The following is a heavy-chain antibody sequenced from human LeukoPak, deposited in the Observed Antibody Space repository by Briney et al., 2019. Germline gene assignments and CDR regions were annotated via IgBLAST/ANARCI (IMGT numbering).Heavy chain of an antibody. CDR3: AIRRYCSGGSCYTPSPYGMDV. Sequence: GASVKVSCKASGGTFSSYAISWVRQAPGQGLEWMGRIIPILGIANYAQKFQGRVTITADKSTSTAYMELSRLRSDDTAVYYCAIRRYCSGGSCYTPSPYGMDVWGQGTTVTVSS. CDR2: IIPILGIA. D-gene: IGHD2-15*01. CDR1: GGTFSSYA. J-gene: IGHJ6*02. V-gene: IGHV1-69*04.